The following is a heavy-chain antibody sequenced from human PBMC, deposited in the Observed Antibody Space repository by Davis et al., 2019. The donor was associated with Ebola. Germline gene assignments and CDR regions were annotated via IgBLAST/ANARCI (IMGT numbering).Heavy chain of an antibody. V-gene: IGHV4-34*12. CDR1: GGSFSGYY. Sequence: PSETLSLTCAVYGGSFSGYYWTWIRQPPGKGLEWIGSFSFGGGTTTYNEFFKSRATMSVDTSKNQLYLRLRSVTAADTAIYYCAGDPGGTFDPWGQGTLVTVSS. D-gene: IGHD6-13*01. J-gene: IGHJ5*02. CDR2: FSFGGGTT. CDR3: AGDPGGTFDP.